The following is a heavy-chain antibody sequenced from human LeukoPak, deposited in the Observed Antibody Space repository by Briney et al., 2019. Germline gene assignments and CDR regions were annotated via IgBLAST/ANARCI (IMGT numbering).Heavy chain of an antibody. CDR2: ISGSGGST. J-gene: IGHJ5*02. V-gene: IGHV3-23*01. CDR1: GFTFSSYA. CDR3: AKDDYYGSGSPDWFDP. Sequence: GGSLRLSCAASGFTFSSYAVSWVRQAPGKGLEWVSAISGSGGSTYYADSVKGRFTISRDNSKNTLYLQMNSLRAEDTAVYYCAKDDYYGSGSPDWFDPWGQGTLVTVSS. D-gene: IGHD3-10*01.